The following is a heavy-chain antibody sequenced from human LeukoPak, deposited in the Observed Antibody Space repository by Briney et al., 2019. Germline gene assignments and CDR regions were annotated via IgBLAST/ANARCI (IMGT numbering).Heavy chain of an antibody. CDR3: ARILVVVPAARRSHDAFDI. J-gene: IGHJ3*02. CDR2: ISAYKGNT. D-gene: IGHD2-2*01. CDR1: GYTFSRYT. Sequence: GASVKVSCKASGYTFSRYTTWVRQAPGQGLEWMGWISAYKGNTNYAQKFQGRVTMTTDISTSTAYMELRNLRSDDTAVYCCARILVVVPAARRSHDAFDIWGQGTMVTVSS. V-gene: IGHV1-18*01.